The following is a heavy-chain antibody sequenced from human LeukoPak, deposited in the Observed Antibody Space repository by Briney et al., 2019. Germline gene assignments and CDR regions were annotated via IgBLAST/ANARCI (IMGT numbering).Heavy chain of an antibody. D-gene: IGHD3-10*01. J-gene: IGHJ4*02. Sequence: GGSLRLSCAASGFTFDDYAMHWVRQAPGKGLEWVSLISWDGGSTYYADSVKGRFTISRDNSKNSLYLQMNSLRAEDTALYYCAKDAYYYGSGSYYRDGAFFDYWGQGTLVTVSS. CDR1: GFTFDDYA. CDR3: AKDAYYYGSGSYYRDGAFFDY. CDR2: ISWDGGST. V-gene: IGHV3-43D*03.